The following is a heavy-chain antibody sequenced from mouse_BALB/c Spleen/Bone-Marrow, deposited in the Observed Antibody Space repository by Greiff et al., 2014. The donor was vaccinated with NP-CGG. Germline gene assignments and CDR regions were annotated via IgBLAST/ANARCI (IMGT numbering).Heavy chain of an antibody. V-gene: IGHV14-3*02. CDR2: IDPANGNT. CDR1: GFSIKDTY. CDR3: ASYYYGSAWFAY. Sequence: EVQLQQSGAELVKPGASVKLSCTASGFSIKDTYMHWVKQRPEQGLEWIGRIDPANGNTKYDPKFQGKATITADTSSNTAYLQLSSLTSEDTAVYYCASYYYGSAWFAYWGQGTLVTVSA. D-gene: IGHD1-1*01. J-gene: IGHJ3*01.